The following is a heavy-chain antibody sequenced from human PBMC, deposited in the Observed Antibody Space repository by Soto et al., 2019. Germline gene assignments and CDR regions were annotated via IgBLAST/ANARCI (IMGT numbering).Heavy chain of an antibody. V-gene: IGHV3-33*01. CDR2: IWYDGSNK. Sequence: GGSLILSCAASGFTFSSYGMHWVRQAPGKGLEWVAVIWYDGSNKYYADSVKGRFTISRDNSKNTLYLQMNSLRAEDTAVYYCESVDGSGIFSVGMDVWGQGTTVTV. CDR1: GFTFSSYG. J-gene: IGHJ6*02. D-gene: IGHD3-10*01. CDR3: ESVDGSGIFSVGMDV.